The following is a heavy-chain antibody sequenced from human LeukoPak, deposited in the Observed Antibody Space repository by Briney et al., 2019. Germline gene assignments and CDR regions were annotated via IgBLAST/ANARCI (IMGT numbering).Heavy chain of an antibody. J-gene: IGHJ6*02. CDR1: GYTFTGYY. CDR3: ARVVAAAGTEYYYYGTDV. Sequence: ASVKVSCKASGYTFTGYYMHWVRQAPGQGLEWMGWINPNSGGTNYAQKFQGRVTMTRDTSISTAYMELGRLRSDDTAVYYCARVVAAAGTEYYYYGTDVWGQGTTVTVSS. D-gene: IGHD6-13*01. V-gene: IGHV1-2*02. CDR2: INPNSGGT.